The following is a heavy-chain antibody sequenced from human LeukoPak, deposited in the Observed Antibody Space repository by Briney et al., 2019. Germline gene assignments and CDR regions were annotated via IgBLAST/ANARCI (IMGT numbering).Heavy chain of an antibody. CDR1: GYSISSGYY. CDR2: IYHSGST. J-gene: IGHJ4*02. Sequence: PSETLSLTCAVSGYSISSGYYWGWIRQPPGKGLEWIGSIYHSGSTYYNPSLKSRVTISVDTSKNQFSLKLSPVTAADTAVYYCASLSDPYYYDSSGYPDYWGQGTLVTVSS. V-gene: IGHV4-38-2*01. D-gene: IGHD3-22*01. CDR3: ASLSDPYYYDSSGYPDY.